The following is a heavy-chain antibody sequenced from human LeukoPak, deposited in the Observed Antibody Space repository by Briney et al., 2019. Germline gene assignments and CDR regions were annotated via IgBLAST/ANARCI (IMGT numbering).Heavy chain of an antibody. D-gene: IGHD3-10*01. CDR1: GFTLSSYA. CDR3: AKDRYGSGSYRSWFDP. CDR2: ISGSGGST. V-gene: IGHV3-23*01. Sequence: GGSLRLSCAASGFTLSSYAMSWVRQAPGEGLEWVSAISGSGGSTYYADSVKGRFTISRDNSKNTLYLQMNSLRAEDTAVYYCAKDRYGSGSYRSWFDPWGQGTLVTVSS. J-gene: IGHJ5*02.